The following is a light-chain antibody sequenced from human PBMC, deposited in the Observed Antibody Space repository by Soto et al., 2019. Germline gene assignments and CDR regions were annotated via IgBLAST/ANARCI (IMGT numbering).Light chain of an antibody. J-gene: IGKJ5*01. CDR3: QQRANWPIT. CDR1: RSISSY. Sequence: EIVLTQSPDTLSLSPGERATLSCRASRSISSYLAWYQQKPGQAPRLLIYDASERATGIPARFSGGGSETDFTLTISSLEPEDFGVYYCQQRANWPITFGQGTRVEIK. CDR2: DAS. V-gene: IGKV3-11*01.